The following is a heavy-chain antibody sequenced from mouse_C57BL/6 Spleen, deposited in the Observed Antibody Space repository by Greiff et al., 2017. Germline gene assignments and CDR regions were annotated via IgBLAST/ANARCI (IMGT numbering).Heavy chain of an antibody. CDR2: IYPGNSDT. Sequence: VQLKESGTVLARPGASVKMSCKTSAYTFTSYWMHWVKQRPGQGLEWIGAIYPGNSDTSYNQKFKGKAKLTAVTSASTAYMELSSLTNEDSAVYYCTSSLGPHPWFAYWGQGTLVTVSA. CDR3: TSSLGPHPWFAY. D-gene: IGHD4-1*01. CDR1: AYTFTSYW. V-gene: IGHV1-5*01. J-gene: IGHJ3*01.